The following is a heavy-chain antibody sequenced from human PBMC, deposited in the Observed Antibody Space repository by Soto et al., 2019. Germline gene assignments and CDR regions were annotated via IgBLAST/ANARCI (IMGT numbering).Heavy chain of an antibody. CDR3: ASRERVDALDI. J-gene: IGHJ3*02. CDR1: GGSFSSNA. D-gene: IGHD1-26*01. Sequence: QVQLVQSGAEVKKPGSSVKVSCKASGGSFSSNAISWVRQAPGQGLEWMGGIIPNLGSANYAQKFQDRLTITADGSTTTTYMELNSLRSEDAAVYYCASRERVDALDIWGQGTLVTVSS. CDR2: IIPNLGSA. V-gene: IGHV1-69*01.